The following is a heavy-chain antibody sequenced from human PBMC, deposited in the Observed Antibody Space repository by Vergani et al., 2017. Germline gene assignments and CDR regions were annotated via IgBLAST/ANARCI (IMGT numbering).Heavy chain of an antibody. D-gene: IGHD5-24*01. Sequence: VQLVESGGGVVQPGRSLRLSCAASGFTFSSYSMNWVRQAPGKGLEWVSYISSSSSTIYYADSVKGRFTISRDNAKNSLYLQMNSLRDEDTAVYYCARDPDPQWLQSLWRVSAHDAFDIWGQGTMVTVSS. V-gene: IGHV3-48*02. CDR3: ARDPDPQWLQSLWRVSAHDAFDI. CDR2: ISSSSSTI. J-gene: IGHJ3*02. CDR1: GFTFSSYS.